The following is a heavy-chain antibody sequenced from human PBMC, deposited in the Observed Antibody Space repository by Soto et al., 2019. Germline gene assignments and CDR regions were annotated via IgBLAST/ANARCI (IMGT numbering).Heavy chain of an antibody. J-gene: IGHJ3*02. D-gene: IGHD2-2*02. CDR1: GGSISGYY. V-gene: IGHV4-59*01. CDR2: IHYSGST. CDR3: ARTYTDAFDI. Sequence: PSETLSLTCTVSGGSISGYYWSWIRQPPGKGLEWIGYIHYSGSTNYNPSLESRVTISVDTSKNQFSLNLSSVTAADTAVYYCARTYTDAFDIWGQGTMVTVSS.